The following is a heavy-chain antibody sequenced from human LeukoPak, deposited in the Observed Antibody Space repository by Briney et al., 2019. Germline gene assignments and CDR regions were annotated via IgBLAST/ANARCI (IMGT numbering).Heavy chain of an antibody. CDR1: GYTFTAYA. CDR3: ARDRYGDGFAHFDY. D-gene: IGHD5-24*01. Sequence: ASVKVSCKSSGYTFTAYAVHWVRQAAGQGLEWMGWITPSDGANYAQKFQGRVTMTRDTSMSTAYMDLNRLTSDDTAVYFCARDRYGDGFAHFDYWGQGTLVTVSS. CDR2: ITPSDGA. J-gene: IGHJ4*02. V-gene: IGHV1-2*02.